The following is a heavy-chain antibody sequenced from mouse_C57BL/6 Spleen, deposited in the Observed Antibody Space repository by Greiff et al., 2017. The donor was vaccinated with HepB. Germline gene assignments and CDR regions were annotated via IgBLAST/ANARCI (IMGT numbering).Heavy chain of an antibody. J-gene: IGHJ4*01. CDR3: ARRGDTAGDAMDY. V-gene: IGHV1-80*01. D-gene: IGHD5-1-1*01. CDR2: IYPGDGDT. Sequence: VKLQQSGAELVKPGASVKISCKASGYAFSSYWMNWVKQRPGKGLEWIGQIYPGDGDTNYNGKFKGKATLTADKSSSTAYMQLSSLTSEDSAVYFCARRGDTAGDAMDYWGQGTSVTVSS. CDR1: GYAFSSYW.